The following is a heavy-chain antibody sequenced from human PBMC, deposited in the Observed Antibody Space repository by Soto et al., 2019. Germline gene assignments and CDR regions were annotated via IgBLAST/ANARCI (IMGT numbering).Heavy chain of an antibody. Sequence: GGSLRLSCGASGFTFSNYYMSWIRQAPGKGLEWVSYISSTGRTIYYADSVKGRFTVSRDNAQNSLSLKLNSLRVEDTAVYYCARSYSSGWEFDYWGQGTMVTVSS. CDR1: GFTFSNYY. D-gene: IGHD6-19*01. J-gene: IGHJ4*02. CDR3: ARSYSSGWEFDY. CDR2: ISSTGRTI. V-gene: IGHV3-11*01.